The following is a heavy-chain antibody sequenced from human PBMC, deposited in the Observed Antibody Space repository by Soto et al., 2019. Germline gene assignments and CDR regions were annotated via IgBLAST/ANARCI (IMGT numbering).Heavy chain of an antibody. V-gene: IGHV4-59*01. CDR1: CGYIINYL. CDR3: ARVYGSGSLTNWFDP. J-gene: IGHJ5*02. CDR2: IYYRATT. Sequence: PSETLSLTCNVSCGYIINYLWSWIRQSPGKGLEWIGCIYYRATTNYNPYLMSRVTISVDTYKNHFALKLTSGTAADTAVYYCARVYGSGSLTNWFDPWGRGTLVSVS. D-gene: IGHD3-10*01.